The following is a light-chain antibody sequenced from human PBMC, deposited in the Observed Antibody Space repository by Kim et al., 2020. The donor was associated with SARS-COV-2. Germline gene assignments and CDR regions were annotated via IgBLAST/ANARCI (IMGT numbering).Light chain of an antibody. J-gene: IGKJ2*01. Sequence: SPGERATLACRASQSVSSYLACYQQKPGQAPRLLIYDASNRATGIPARFSGSGSGTDFTLTISSLEPEDFAVYYCQQRSNWPPYTFGQGTKLEI. CDR3: QQRSNWPPYT. V-gene: IGKV3-11*01. CDR1: QSVSSY. CDR2: DAS.